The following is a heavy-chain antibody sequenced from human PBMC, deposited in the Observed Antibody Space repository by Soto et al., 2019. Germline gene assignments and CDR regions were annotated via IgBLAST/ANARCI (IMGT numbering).Heavy chain of an antibody. J-gene: IGHJ4*02. V-gene: IGHV3-49*03. CDR3: TRSELLWFGELIGVRPQYGANGVDY. D-gene: IGHD3-10*01. CDR1: GFTFGDYA. CDR2: IRSKAYGGTT. Sequence: GGSLRLSCTASGFTFGDYAMSWFRQAPGKGLEWVGFIRSKAYGGTTEYAASVKGRFTISRDDSKSIAYLQMNSLKTEDTAVYYCTRSELLWFGELIGVRPQYGANGVDYWGQGTLVTVSS.